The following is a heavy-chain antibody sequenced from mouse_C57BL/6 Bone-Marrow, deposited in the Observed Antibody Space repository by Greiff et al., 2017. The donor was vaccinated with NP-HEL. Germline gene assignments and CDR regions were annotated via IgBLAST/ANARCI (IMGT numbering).Heavy chain of an antibody. CDR1: GFTFSDYY. J-gene: IGHJ2*01. D-gene: IGHD2-3*01. CDR3: AREEGYDGYLGYYFDD. Sequence: EVQRVESEGGLVQPGSSMKLSCTASGFTFSDYYMAWVRQVPEKGLEWVANINYDGSSTYYLDSLKSRFIISRDNAKNILYLQMSSLKSEDTATYYCAREEGYDGYLGYYFDDWGQGTTLTVSS. V-gene: IGHV5-16*01. CDR2: INYDGSST.